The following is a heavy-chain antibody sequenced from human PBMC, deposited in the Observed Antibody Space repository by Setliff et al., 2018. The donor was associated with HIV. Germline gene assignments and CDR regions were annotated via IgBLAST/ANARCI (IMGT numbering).Heavy chain of an antibody. V-gene: IGHV4-59*08. CDR2: IYYSGDS. CDR1: GASIRGHY. CDR3: ARFARDPTD. Sequence: PSETLSLTCSVSGASIRGHYWTWIRQSPGRGLEYLGYIYYSGDSNYSPSLKSRLSMSLNASTSQFSLRLNSLTAADTAMHYCARFARDPTDWGRGILVTVSS. J-gene: IGHJ4*02.